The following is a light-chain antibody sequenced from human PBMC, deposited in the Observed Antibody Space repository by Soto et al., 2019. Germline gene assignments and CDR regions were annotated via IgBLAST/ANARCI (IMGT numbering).Light chain of an antibody. V-gene: IGKV1-5*03. CDR2: KAS. Sequence: DIHMTQSPSPLTASLGDRATITSRASQSISSWLAWYQQKPGKAPKLLIYKASSLESGVPSRISGSGSGTEFTLTISSLQPDDFATYYCQQYTSYPWTFGQGTKVDI. CDR1: QSISSW. CDR3: QQYTSYPWT. J-gene: IGKJ1*01.